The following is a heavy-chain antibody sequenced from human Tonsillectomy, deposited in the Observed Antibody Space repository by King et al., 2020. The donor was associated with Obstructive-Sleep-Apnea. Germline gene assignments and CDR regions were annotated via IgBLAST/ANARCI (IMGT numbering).Heavy chain of an antibody. CDR2: IYYSGST. J-gene: IGHJ4*02. V-gene: IGHV4-31*03. Sequence: QLQESGPGLVKPSKTLSLTCTVSGGSISSGGYYWSWIRQHPGKGLEWIGYIYYSGSTYYNPSLKSRVTISVDTSKNQFSLKLSSVTAADTAVYYCAREVRDRYYYGSGSYYVFDYWGQGTLVTVSS. CDR1: GGSISSGGYY. D-gene: IGHD3-10*01. CDR3: AREVRDRYYYGSGSYYVFDY.